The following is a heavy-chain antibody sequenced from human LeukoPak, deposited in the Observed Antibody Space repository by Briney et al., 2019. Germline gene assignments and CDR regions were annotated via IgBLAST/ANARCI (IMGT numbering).Heavy chain of an antibody. CDR1: GFTFSSYA. J-gene: IGHJ4*02. V-gene: IGHV3-23*01. CDR2: ISGSGGST. CDR3: AKSPTYYDFWSGYYLDH. Sequence: GGSLRLSCAASGFTFSSYAMSWVRQAPGKGLEWVSAISGSGGSTYYADSVKGRFTISRDNSKNTLYLQMNSLRAEDTAVYYCAKSPTYYDFWSGYYLDHWGQGTLVTVSS. D-gene: IGHD3-3*01.